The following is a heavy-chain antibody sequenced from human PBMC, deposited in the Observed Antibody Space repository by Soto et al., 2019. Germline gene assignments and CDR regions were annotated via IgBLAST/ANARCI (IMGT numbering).Heavy chain of an antibody. CDR3: ASSYSTQAFDI. Sequence: GGSLRLSCAASGFTFSSYSMNWVRQAPGKGLEWVSSISSSSSYIYYADSVKGRFTISRDNAKNSLYLQMNSLRAEDTAVYYCASSYSTQAFDIWGQGTMVTVSS. J-gene: IGHJ3*02. D-gene: IGHD4-4*01. V-gene: IGHV3-21*01. CDR2: ISSSSSYI. CDR1: GFTFSSYS.